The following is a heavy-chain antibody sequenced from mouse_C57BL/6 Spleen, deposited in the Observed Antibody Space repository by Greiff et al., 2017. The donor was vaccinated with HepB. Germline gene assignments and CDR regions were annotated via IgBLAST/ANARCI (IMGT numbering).Heavy chain of an antibody. CDR3: ARETKGYFDV. CDR1: GFTFSSYA. V-gene: IGHV5-4*01. D-gene: IGHD1-3*01. J-gene: IGHJ1*03. CDR2: ISDGGSYT. Sequence: EVQLQESGGGLVKPGGSLKLSCAASGFTFSSYAMSWVRQTPEKRLEWVATISDGGSYTYYPDNVKGRFTISRDNAKNNLYLQMSHLKSEDTAMYYCARETKGYFDVWGTGTTVTVSS.